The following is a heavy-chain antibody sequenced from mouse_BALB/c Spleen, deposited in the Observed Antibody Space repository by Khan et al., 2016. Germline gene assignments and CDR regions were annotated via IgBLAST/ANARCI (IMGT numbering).Heavy chain of an antibody. Sequence: VQLKESGAELVRPGALVKLSCKASGFNIIHYYMHWVKQRPEQGLEWIGWIDPENGNTINDPKFQGKAIITADTSSNTVYLQLTSLTSEDTAVYYWARSYYGNYAWFAYWGQGTLVTVSA. CDR2: IDPENGNT. CDR3: ARSYYGNYAWFAY. CDR1: GFNIIHYY. J-gene: IGHJ3*01. V-gene: IGHV14-1*02. D-gene: IGHD2-10*01.